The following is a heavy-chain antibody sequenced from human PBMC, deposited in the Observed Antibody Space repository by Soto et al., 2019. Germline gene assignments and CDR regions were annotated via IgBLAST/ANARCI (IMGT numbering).Heavy chain of an antibody. CDR1: GFTFSSYA. Sequence: HPGGSLRLSCAASGFTFSSYAMSWVRQAPGKGLEWVSAISGSGGSTYYADSVKGRFTISRDNSKNTLYLQMNSLRAEDTAVYYCEGTFGYDYIWGSYRRTRGPTQVILRQGTMVTASS. CDR2: ISGSGGST. D-gene: IGHD3-16*02. CDR3: EGTFGYDYIWGSYRRTRGPTQVI. V-gene: IGHV3-23*01. J-gene: IGHJ3*02.